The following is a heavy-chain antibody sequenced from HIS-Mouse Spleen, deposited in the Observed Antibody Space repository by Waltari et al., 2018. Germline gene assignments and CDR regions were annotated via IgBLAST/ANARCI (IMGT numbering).Heavy chain of an antibody. D-gene: IGHD6-13*01. V-gene: IGHV4-39*07. CDR3: AREIPYSSSWYDWYFDL. J-gene: IGHJ2*01. Sequence: QLQLQESGPGLVKPSETLSLTCTVSGGSISSSSYYWGWIRQPPGKGRKWIGSIYYSGSTYYNPTLQSRVTISVDTSKNQFSLKLSSVTAADTAVYYCAREIPYSSSWYDWYFDLWGRGTLVTVSS. CDR2: IYYSGST. CDR1: GGSISSSSYY.